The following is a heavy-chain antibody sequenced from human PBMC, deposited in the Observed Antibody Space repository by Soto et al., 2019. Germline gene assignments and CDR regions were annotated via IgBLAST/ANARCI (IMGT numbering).Heavy chain of an antibody. V-gene: IGHV1-2*04. CDR3: ARDLTPLGGDYATSPYGMDV. CDR1: GDTFTVYY. D-gene: IGHD2-21*02. J-gene: IGHJ6*02. Sequence: GTSVKVSCEARGDTFTVYYMHWVRQAPGQGLEWMGWINPNSGGTNYAQKFQGWVTMTRDTSISTAYMELSRLRSDDTAVYYCARDLTPLGGDYATSPYGMDVWGQGTTVTVSS. CDR2: INPNSGGT.